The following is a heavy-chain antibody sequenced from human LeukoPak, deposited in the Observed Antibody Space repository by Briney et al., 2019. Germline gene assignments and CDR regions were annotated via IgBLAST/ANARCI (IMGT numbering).Heavy chain of an antibody. D-gene: IGHD3-3*01. Sequence: GASVKVSCKASGYTFTSYGISWVRQAPGQGLEWMGWISAYNGNTNYAQKLQGRVTMTTDTSTSTAYVELRSLRSDDTAVYYCARGRDYDFWSGYAKTYDYWGQGTLVTVSS. CDR3: ARGRDYDFWSGYAKTYDY. CDR1: GYTFTSYG. V-gene: IGHV1-18*01. J-gene: IGHJ4*02. CDR2: ISAYNGNT.